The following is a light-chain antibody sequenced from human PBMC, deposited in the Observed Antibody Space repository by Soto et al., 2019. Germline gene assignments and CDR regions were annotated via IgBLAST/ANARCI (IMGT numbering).Light chain of an antibody. V-gene: IGKV3-15*01. CDR3: QQYNNWPPLT. J-gene: IGKJ4*01. Sequence: ETEITQSPTALPVSPGEGATLYCRASQTINNNLAWYQQKPGQAPRLLIYGASTRATGIPARFSGSGSGTEFTLTISSLQSEDFAVYYCQQYNNWPPLTFGGGTKVDIK. CDR2: GAS. CDR1: QTINNN.